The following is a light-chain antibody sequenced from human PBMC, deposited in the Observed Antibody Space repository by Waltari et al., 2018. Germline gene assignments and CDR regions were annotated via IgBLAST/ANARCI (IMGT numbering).Light chain of an antibody. CDR3: QQFHIVLS. CDR1: QGVANS. V-gene: IGKV1-33*01. Sequence: DIQMTQSPSSLSASVGDRVTITCQASQGVANSLNCYQQKPGKAPKLLLSRASNLESGVPSRFSGGGYGTHFSLTISNLQPEDIATYDCQQFHIVLSFGQGTKLEIK. J-gene: IGKJ2*01. CDR2: RAS.